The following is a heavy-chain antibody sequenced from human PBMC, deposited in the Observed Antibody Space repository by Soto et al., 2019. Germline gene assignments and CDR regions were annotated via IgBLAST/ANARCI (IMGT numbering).Heavy chain of an antibody. Sequence: EVQLVESGGGLVQPGRSLRLSCAASGFTFPDYTMHWVRQAPGKGLEWVSGISWNSGSIDYADSVKGRFIISRDDAKNCLYLQMNSLRAEDTAFYYSAKGLYYYQTSGYPHYWGQGTLVTVSS. CDR2: ISWNSGSI. D-gene: IGHD3-22*01. J-gene: IGHJ4*02. CDR3: AKGLYYYQTSGYPHY. V-gene: IGHV3-9*01. CDR1: GFTFPDYT.